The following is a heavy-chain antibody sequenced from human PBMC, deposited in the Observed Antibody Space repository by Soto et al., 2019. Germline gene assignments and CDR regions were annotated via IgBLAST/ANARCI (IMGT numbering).Heavy chain of an antibody. CDR1: GFTFSSYG. CDR2: IWYDGSNK. Sequence: QVQLVESGGGVVQPGRSLRLSCAASGFTFSSYGMHWVRQAPGKGLEWVAVIWYDGSNKYYADSVKGRFTISRDNSKNTLYLQMNGLRAEDTAVYYCALAQGSGSYYTPFDYWGQGTLVTVSS. V-gene: IGHV3-33*01. D-gene: IGHD3-10*01. CDR3: ALAQGSGSYYTPFDY. J-gene: IGHJ4*02.